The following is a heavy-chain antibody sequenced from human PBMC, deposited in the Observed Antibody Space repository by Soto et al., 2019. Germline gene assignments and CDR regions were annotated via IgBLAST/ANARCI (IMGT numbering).Heavy chain of an antibody. CDR1: GGTFSSYA. V-gene: IGHV1-69*12. CDR3: ASAVAGSRYFDL. Sequence: QVQLVQSGAEVKKPGSSVKVSCKASGGTFSSYAISWVRQAPGQGLEWMGGIIPIFGTANYAQKFQGRVTIPAVXSTSTAYMELSSLRSEDTAVYYCASAVAGSRYFDLWGRGTLVTVSS. D-gene: IGHD6-19*01. J-gene: IGHJ2*01. CDR2: IIPIFGTA.